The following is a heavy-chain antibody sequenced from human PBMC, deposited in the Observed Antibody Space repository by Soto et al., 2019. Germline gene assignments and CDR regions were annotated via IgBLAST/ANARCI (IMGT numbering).Heavy chain of an antibody. J-gene: IGHJ4*02. CDR1: GDSVSSNNAA. CDR3: ARGGKGYEDPHFDY. Sequence: PSQTLSLTCVISGDSVSSNNAAWNWIRQSPSRGLEWLGRTYYRSKWSNGYALSVKSRLTIKPDTSKNQFSLKLSSVTAADTAVYYCARGGKGYEDPHFDYWGQGTLVTVSS. CDR2: TYYRSKWSN. V-gene: IGHV6-1*01. D-gene: IGHD2-2*01.